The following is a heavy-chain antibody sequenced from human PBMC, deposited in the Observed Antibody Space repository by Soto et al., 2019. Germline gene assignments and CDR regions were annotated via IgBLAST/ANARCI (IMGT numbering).Heavy chain of an antibody. CDR3: AHRGYGNYPRDNWFDP. CDR2: IYWNDDE. J-gene: IGHJ5*02. Sequence: QITLKESGPTLVKPTQTLTLTCSFSGFSLSTSGRGVGWIRQPPGKALEWLALIYWNDDERYSPSLKNRVTITKDTYKNQVVLTMTKMDPVDTATYYCAHRGYGNYPRDNWFDPWGQGTLVTVSS. V-gene: IGHV2-5*01. CDR1: GFSLSTSGRG. D-gene: IGHD4-17*01.